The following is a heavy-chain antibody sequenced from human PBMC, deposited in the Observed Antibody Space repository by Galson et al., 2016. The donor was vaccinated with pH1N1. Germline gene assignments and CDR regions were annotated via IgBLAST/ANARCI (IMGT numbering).Heavy chain of an antibody. D-gene: IGHD5-24*01. CDR1: GFTFSSSG. Sequence: SLRLSCAASGFTFSSSGMNWVRQAPGKGLEWVAFIGRRGDIIYYGDSVRGRFTISRDNAGNSLFLQMNSLRVEDTAVYYCARESDGYNSYFFDYGMDVWGQGTTFTVSS. J-gene: IGHJ6*02. CDR2: IGRRGDII. V-gene: IGHV3-48*01. CDR3: ARESDGYNSYFFDYGMDV.